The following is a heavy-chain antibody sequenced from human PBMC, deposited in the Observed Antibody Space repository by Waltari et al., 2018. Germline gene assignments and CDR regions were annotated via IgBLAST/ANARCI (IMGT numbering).Heavy chain of an antibody. V-gene: IGHV3-11*06. CDR1: GFSFSAYY. CDR3: ARGDCGGDCYPDY. J-gene: IGHJ4*02. D-gene: IGHD2-21*02. Sequence: QVQLVESGGGLVKPGGSLRLPCAASGFSFSAYYMTWIRQAPGKGLEWISHISKSSTYTNYADSVKGRFTISRDNAKNSLYLQMNSLRVEDTAVYYCARGDCGGDCYPDYWGQGTLVTVSS. CDR2: ISKSSTYT.